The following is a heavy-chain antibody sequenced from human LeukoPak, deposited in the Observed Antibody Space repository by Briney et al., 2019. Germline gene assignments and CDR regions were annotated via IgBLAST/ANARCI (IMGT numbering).Heavy chain of an antibody. CDR1: GYTFTTYA. CDR3: ARGIVVQPSANGFDP. V-gene: IGHV1-3*01. Sequence: ASVKVSCKPSGYTFTTYAIHWVPQAPGQRLEWMGLINADDGNTRYSQRFQGRVTITRDTSANTAYMELSSLRFEDTAVYYCARGIVVQPSANGFDPWGQGTPGTVSS. D-gene: IGHD2-2*01. CDR2: INADDGNT. J-gene: IGHJ5*02.